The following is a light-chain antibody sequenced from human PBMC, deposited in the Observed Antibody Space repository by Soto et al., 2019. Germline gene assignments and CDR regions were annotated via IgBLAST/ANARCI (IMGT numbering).Light chain of an antibody. CDR2: GNN. J-gene: IGLJ2*01. Sequence: QSVLTQSPSVSGAPGQRVTISCTGSSSNIGAGYDVHWYQQLPGTAPKLLIYGNNNRPSGVPDRFSGSKSATSASLAITGLQAEDEGDYYCQSYDSSLSEGVFGGGTKLTVL. CDR1: SSNIGAGYD. CDR3: QSYDSSLSEGV. V-gene: IGLV1-40*01.